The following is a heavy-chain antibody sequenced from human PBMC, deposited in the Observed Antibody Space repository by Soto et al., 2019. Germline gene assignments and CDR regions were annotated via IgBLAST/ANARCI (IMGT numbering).Heavy chain of an antibody. D-gene: IGHD5-12*01. J-gene: IGHJ5*02. CDR2: TYFRSKWYN. CDR1: GDSVSSNTAS. Sequence: LSLTCAISGDSVSSNTASWNWIRQSPSRGLEWLGRTYFRSKWYNDYAVSLKSRIIINPDTSNNQFSLQLNSVTPEDTAVYFCAKGDNLGPKTGYASDPWGQGIMVTVSS. V-gene: IGHV6-1*01. CDR3: AKGDNLGPKTGYASDP.